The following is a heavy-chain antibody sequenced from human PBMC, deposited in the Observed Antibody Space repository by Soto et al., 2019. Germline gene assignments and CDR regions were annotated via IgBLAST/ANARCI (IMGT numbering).Heavy chain of an antibody. D-gene: IGHD6-13*01. CDR1: GYTLTELS. J-gene: IGHJ6*02. CDR2: FDPEDGET. V-gene: IGHV1-24*01. Sequence: ASVKVSCKVSGYTLTELSMHWVRQAPGKGLEWMGGFDPEDGETIYAQKFQGRVTMTEDTSTDTAYMELSSLRSEDTAVYYCATDPLPVLAAAGPHNYYGMDVWGQGTTVTVYS. CDR3: ATDPLPVLAAAGPHNYYGMDV.